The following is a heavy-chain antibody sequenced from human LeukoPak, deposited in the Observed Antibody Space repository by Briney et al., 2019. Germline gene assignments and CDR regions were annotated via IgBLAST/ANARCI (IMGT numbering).Heavy chain of an antibody. Sequence: ASQTLSLTCTVSGGSISSGGYYWSWIRQHPGKGLEWLGYIYYSGSTYYNPSLKSRVTISVDTSKNQFSLKLSSVTAADTAVYYCARAPEARLSSYFDYWGQGTLVTVSS. D-gene: IGHD1-14*01. V-gene: IGHV4-31*03. CDR2: IYYSGST. J-gene: IGHJ4*02. CDR3: ARAPEARLSSYFDY. CDR1: GGSISSGGYY.